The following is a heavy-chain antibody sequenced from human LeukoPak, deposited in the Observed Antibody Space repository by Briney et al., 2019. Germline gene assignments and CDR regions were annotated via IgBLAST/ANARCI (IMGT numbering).Heavy chain of an antibody. J-gene: IGHJ4*02. V-gene: IGHV1-69*13. CDR2: IIPIFGTA. CDR1: GGTFSSYA. CDR3: ARVHGYSYGLYYFDY. Sequence: ASVKVSCKASGGTFSSYAISWVRQAPGQGLEWMGGIIPIFGTANYAQEFQGRVTITADESTSTAYMELSSLRSEDTAVYYCARVHGYSYGLYYFDYWGQGTLVTVSS. D-gene: IGHD5-18*01.